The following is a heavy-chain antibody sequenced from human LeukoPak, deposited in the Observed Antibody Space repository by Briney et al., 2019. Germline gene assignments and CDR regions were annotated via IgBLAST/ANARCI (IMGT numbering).Heavy chain of an antibody. J-gene: IGHJ6*03. CDR1: GFSVSSNY. CDR3: ATVDTSMVNYYYYYYMDV. Sequence: GGSLRLSCAASGFSVSSNYMSWVRQAPGKGLEWVSVNFSGGSTYYADSVKGRFTISRDNSKNTLYLQMSSLRAEDTAVYYCATVDTSMVNYYYYYYMDVWGKGTTVTVSS. D-gene: IGHD5-18*01. CDR2: NFSGGST. V-gene: IGHV3-53*01.